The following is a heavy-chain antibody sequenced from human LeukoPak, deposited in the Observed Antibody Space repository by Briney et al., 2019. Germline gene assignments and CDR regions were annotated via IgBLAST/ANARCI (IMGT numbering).Heavy chain of an antibody. J-gene: IGHJ4*02. CDR3: ARDVSSSGWFWSFFGH. CDR2: ISPNNGNT. Sequence: ALVKVSCKASGYTFTSYGISWVRQAPGQGLEWMGWISPNNGNTNYAQKLQGRVTMTTDTSSTTAYMELRSLRSDDTAVYYCARDVSSSGWFWSFFGHWGQGTPVTVSS. D-gene: IGHD6-19*01. CDR1: GYTFTSYG. V-gene: IGHV1-18*01.